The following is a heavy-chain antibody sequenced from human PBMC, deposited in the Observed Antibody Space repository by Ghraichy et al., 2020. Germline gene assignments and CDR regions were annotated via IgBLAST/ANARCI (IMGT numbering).Heavy chain of an antibody. V-gene: IGHV3-7*01. J-gene: IGHJ3*02. CDR2: IKQDGSEK. Sequence: GESLNISCAASGFTFSSYWMSWVRQAPGKGLEWVANIKQDGSEKYYVDSVKGRFTISRDNAKNSLYLQMNSLRAEDTAVYYCARDARGAFDIWGQGTMVTVSS. D-gene: IGHD6-6*01. CDR1: GFTFSSYW. CDR3: ARDARGAFDI.